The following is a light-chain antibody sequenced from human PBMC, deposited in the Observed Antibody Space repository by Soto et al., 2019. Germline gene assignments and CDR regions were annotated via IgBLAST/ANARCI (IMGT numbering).Light chain of an antibody. J-gene: IGKJ1*01. V-gene: IGKV1-5*01. CDR3: QQYYSYST. Sequence: DIHMTQSPSTLSASVGYRFTITCRASQSLNSLLAWYQQKPGRAPKLLIYDASTLESGVPSRLSGSGSGTEFTLTISSLQPDDFATYYCQQYYSYSTFGQGTKVDIK. CDR1: QSLNSL. CDR2: DAS.